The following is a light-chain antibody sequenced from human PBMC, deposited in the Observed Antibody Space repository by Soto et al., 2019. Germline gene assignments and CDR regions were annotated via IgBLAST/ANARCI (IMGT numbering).Light chain of an antibody. CDR1: QSVNNN. CDR3: QEYNTWPWT. J-gene: IGKJ1*01. CDR2: GAS. Sequence: MRQSPSTLSASVGDRVTITCRASQSVNNNLAWYQQKLGQAPRVLIYGASTRATGIPARFTGSGSGTEFILTITSLQSEDSAVYYCQEYNTWPWTFGQGTKVAI. V-gene: IGKV3-15*01.